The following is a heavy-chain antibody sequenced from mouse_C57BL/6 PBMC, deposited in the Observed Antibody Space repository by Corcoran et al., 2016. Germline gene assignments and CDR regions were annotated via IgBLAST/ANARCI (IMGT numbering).Heavy chain of an antibody. CDR3: ARYYDSTGIYAMDY. J-gene: IGHJ4*01. Sequence: QVQLQQSGPELVKPGASVKISCKASGYTFTDYYINWVKQRSGQGLEWIGWIFPGSGSTYYNEKFKGKATLTVDKSSSTAYMLLSSLTSEDSAVYFCARYYDSTGIYAMDYWGQGTSVTVSS. V-gene: IGHV1-75*01. CDR2: IFPGSGST. D-gene: IGHD2-4*01. CDR1: GYTFTDYY.